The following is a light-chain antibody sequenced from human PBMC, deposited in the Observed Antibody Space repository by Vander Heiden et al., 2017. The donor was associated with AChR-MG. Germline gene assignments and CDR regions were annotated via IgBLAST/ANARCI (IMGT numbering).Light chain of an antibody. J-gene: IGKJ1*01. Sequence: EIVMTQSPATLSVSPGERATLSCRASQSVSSNLAWYQQKPGQAPRLLIYGASTRATGIPARFSGSGSGTEFTLTISSLQSEDFAVYYCQQDNYWLWTFGQGTKVEIK. CDR2: GAS. V-gene: IGKV3-15*01. CDR3: QQDNYWLWT. CDR1: QSVSSN.